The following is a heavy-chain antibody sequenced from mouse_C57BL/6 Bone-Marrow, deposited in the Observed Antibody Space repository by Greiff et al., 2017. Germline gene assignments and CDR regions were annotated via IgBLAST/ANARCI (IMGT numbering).Heavy chain of an antibody. CDR2: IHPNSGST. V-gene: IGHV1-64*01. J-gene: IGHJ2*01. CDR1: GYTFTSYW. CDR3: ARPFYGGGY. D-gene: IGHD1-2*01. Sequence: QVHVKQPGAELVKPGASVKLSCKASGYTFTSYWMHWVKQRPGQGLEWIGMIHPNSGSTNYNEKFKSKATLTVDKSSSTAYMQLSSLTSEDSAVYYCARPFYGGGYWGQGTTLTVSS.